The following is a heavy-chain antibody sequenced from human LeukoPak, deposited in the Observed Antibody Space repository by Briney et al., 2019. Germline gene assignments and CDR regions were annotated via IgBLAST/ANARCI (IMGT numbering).Heavy chain of an antibody. CDR2: IYYSGST. D-gene: IGHD1-20*01. CDR3: ARELSITGTRWWFDP. J-gene: IGHJ5*02. V-gene: IGHV4-39*07. Sequence: SETLSLTCTVSGGSISSSSYYWGWIRQPPGKGLEWIGSIYYSGSTYYNPSLKSRVTISVDTSKNQFSLKLSSVTAADTAVYYCARELSITGTRWWFDPWGQGTLVTVSS. CDR1: GGSISSSSYY.